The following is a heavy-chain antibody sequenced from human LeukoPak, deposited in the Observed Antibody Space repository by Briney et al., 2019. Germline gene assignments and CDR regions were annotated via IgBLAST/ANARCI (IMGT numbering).Heavy chain of an antibody. D-gene: IGHD6-6*01. Sequence: SETLSLTCAVSGGSFSGYYWTWIRQPPGKGLEWIGEINHSGSANYNPSLKSRVTISVDTSKNQFSLKLSSVTAADTAVYYCVGAAWYSSSSAFNYSDYWGQGTLVTVSS. V-gene: IGHV4-34*01. CDR1: GGSFSGYY. J-gene: IGHJ4*02. CDR2: INHSGSA. CDR3: VGAAWYSSSSAFNYSDY.